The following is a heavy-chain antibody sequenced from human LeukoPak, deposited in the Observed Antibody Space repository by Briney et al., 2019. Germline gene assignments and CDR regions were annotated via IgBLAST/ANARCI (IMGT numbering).Heavy chain of an antibody. CDR3: ARGLADDDILTGYYLPAVRFDP. CDR1: GYIFTSYD. Sequence: ASVKVSCKASGYIFTSYDINWVRQATGKGLEWMGWMNPNSGNTGYAEKFQGRVTMSRNTSISTAYRELSSLRSEDTAVDYWARGLADDDILTGYYLPAVRFDPWGEGTLVTVSS. D-gene: IGHD3-9*01. CDR2: MNPNSGNT. J-gene: IGHJ5*02. V-gene: IGHV1-8*01.